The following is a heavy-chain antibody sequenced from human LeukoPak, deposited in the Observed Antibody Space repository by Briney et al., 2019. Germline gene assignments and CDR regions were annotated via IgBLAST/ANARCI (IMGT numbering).Heavy chain of an antibody. CDR2: IRSGVSTT. CDR1: GFTFSDYY. CDR3: ARSPAAGRCLDD. D-gene: IGHD6-13*01. J-gene: IGHJ4*02. V-gene: IGHV3-11*01. Sequence: GGSLRLSCAVSGFTFSDYYMSWIRQTPGKGLEWVSYIRSGVSTTSRADSVKGRFTITRDNAENSLNLQMNSLRAEDTAVYCCARSPAAGRCLDDWGQGSLVTVSS.